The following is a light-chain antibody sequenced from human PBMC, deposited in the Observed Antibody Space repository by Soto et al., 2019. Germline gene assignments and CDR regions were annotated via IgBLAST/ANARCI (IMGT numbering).Light chain of an antibody. J-gene: IGLJ3*02. V-gene: IGLV1-44*01. Sequence: QSVLTQPPSASGTPGQRVTISCSGRNSNIGGFSVNWYQQLPGTAPRLVIYDDNQRPSGVPDRLSGSKSGTSASLAISGLQSEDEADYYCAAWDDSLNSWVFGGGTKVTVL. CDR3: AAWDDSLNSWV. CDR1: NSNIGGFS. CDR2: DDN.